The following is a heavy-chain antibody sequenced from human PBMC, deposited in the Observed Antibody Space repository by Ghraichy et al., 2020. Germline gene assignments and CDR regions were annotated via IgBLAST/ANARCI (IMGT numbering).Heavy chain of an antibody. CDR2: IWYDGSNK. D-gene: IGHD6-19*01. Sequence: GGSLRLSCAASGFTFSSYGMHWVRQAPGKGLEWVAVIWYDGSNKYYADSVKGRFTISRDNSKNTLYLQMNSLRAEDTAVYYCARDLRGIAVRAYFQHWGQGTLVTVSS. CDR3: ARDLRGIAVRAYFQH. V-gene: IGHV3-33*01. J-gene: IGHJ1*01. CDR1: GFTFSSYG.